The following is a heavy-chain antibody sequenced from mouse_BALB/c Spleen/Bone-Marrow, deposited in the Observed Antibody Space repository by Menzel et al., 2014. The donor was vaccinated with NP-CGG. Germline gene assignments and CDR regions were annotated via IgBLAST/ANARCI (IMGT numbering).Heavy chain of an antibody. CDR2: IDPSDSYT. Sequence: VQGVESGAELVKPGASVKMSCKASGYTSTSYWMHWVKQRPGQGLEWIGVIDPSDSYTSYNQKFKGKATLTVGTSSSTAYMQLSSLTSEDSAVYYCTRSRDYGNWFAYWGQGTLVTVSA. CDR3: TRSRDYGNWFAY. D-gene: IGHD2-1*01. J-gene: IGHJ3*01. CDR1: GYTSTSYW. V-gene: IGHV1S127*01.